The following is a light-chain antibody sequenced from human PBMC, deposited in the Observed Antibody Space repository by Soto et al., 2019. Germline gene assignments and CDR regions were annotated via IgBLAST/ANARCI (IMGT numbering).Light chain of an antibody. CDR2: EVI. CDR1: SSDVGAYNY. J-gene: IGLJ2*01. Sequence: QSALPQPASVSGSPGQSITISCTATSSDVGAYNYVSWYQHYPGKAPKLMIYEVINRPSGVSNRFSGSKSGNTASLIISGLQAEDEADYYCSSYTSSSTLVFGGGTKLTVL. V-gene: IGLV2-14*01. CDR3: SSYTSSSTLV.